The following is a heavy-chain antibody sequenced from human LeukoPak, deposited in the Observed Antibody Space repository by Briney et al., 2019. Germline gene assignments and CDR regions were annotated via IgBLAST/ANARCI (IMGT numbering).Heavy chain of an antibody. D-gene: IGHD2-2*02. CDR1: GGSFSGYY. CDR3: ARGKKKSVGYCSSTSCYTPYYYGMDV. V-gene: IGHV4-34*01. J-gene: IGHJ6*02. CDR2: INHSGST. Sequence: PSETLSLTCAVYGGSFSGYYWSWIRQPPGKGLEWIGEINHSGSTNYNPSLKSRVTISVDTSKNQFSLKLSSVTAADTAVYYCARGKKKSVGYCSSTSCYTPYYYGMDVWGQGTTVTVSS.